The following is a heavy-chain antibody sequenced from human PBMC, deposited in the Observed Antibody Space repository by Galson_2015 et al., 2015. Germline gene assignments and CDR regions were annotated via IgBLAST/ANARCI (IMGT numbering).Heavy chain of an antibody. V-gene: IGHV3-23*01. CDR1: GLTFSNYA. D-gene: IGHD3-22*01. CDR3: ARSLTVMGSKYYFDL. Sequence: SLRLSCAASGLTFSNYAMSWVRQAPGKGLEWVSTINGGDDTTYYADSVKGRFTISRDNSKNTLHLQMNSLRTEDTAVYYCARSLTVMGSKYYFDLWGQGTLVTVSS. J-gene: IGHJ4*02. CDR2: INGGDDTT.